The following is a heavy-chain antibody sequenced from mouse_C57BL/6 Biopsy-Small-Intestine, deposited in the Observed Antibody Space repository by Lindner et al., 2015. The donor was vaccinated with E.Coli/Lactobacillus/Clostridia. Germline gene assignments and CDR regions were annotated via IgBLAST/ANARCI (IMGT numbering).Heavy chain of an antibody. CDR3: AKLSFDY. CDR2: ISSGSSTI. Sequence: VQLQESGGGLVKPGGSRKLSCAASGFTFSDHGMHWVRQAPEKGLEWVAYISSGSSTIYYADTVKGRFTISRDNAKNTLFLQMTSLRSEDTAMYYCAKLSFDYWGQGTTLTVSS. V-gene: IGHV5-17*01. CDR1: GFTFSDHG. J-gene: IGHJ2*01.